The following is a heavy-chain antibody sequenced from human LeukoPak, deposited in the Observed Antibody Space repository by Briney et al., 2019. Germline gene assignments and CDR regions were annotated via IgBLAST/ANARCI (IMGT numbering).Heavy chain of an antibody. J-gene: IGHJ4*02. CDR1: GFTFSSYA. V-gene: IGHV3-23*01. CDR2: ISGSGGST. CDR3: ARDNRGYSSGAADY. Sequence: GGSLRLSCVASGFTFSSYAMSWVRQAPGKGLEWVSTISGSGGSTYYADSVKGRFTISRDNAKNSLYLQMNSLRAEDTAVYYCARDNRGYSSGAADYWGQGTLVTVSS. D-gene: IGHD6-19*01.